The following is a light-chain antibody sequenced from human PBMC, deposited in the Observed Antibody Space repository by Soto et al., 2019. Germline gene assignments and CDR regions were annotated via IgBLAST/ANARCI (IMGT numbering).Light chain of an antibody. CDR2: GAS. CDR3: QQYNNWPPSFT. J-gene: IGKJ3*01. CDR1: QSVSSN. V-gene: IGKV3-15*01. Sequence: EIVMTQSPATLSVSPGERATLSCRASQSVSSNLAWYQQKSGQAPRLLIYGASTRATGIPARFSGSGSGTEFTLTISSLQYEDLAVYYCQQYNNWPPSFTFGPGTKVDIK.